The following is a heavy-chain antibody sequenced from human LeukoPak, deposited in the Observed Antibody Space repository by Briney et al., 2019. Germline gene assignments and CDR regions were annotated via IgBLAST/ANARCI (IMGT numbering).Heavy chain of an antibody. J-gene: IGHJ5*02. CDR1: GGSFSGYY. D-gene: IGHD3-9*01. V-gene: IGHV4-34*01. Sequence: PSETLSLTCAVYGGSFSGYYWSWIRQPPGKGLEWIGEINHSGSTNYNPSLKSRVTISVDTSKNQFSLKLSSVTAADTAVYYCARVRLLRYFDWLPRGNWFDPWGQGTQVTVSS. CDR2: INHSGST. CDR3: ARVRLLRYFDWLPRGNWFDP.